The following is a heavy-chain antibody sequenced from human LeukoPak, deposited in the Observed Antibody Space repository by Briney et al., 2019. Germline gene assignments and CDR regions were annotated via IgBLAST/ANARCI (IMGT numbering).Heavy chain of an antibody. Sequence: PGGSLRLSCAASGFTFSSCSMNWVRQAPGKGLEWVSSISASSTYIYYADSVKGRFTISRDNAKNSLYLQMNSLRAEDTAVYYCARGAIAAAGTRGSSSTTGFDYWGRGTLVTVSS. D-gene: IGHD6-13*01. CDR1: GFTFSSCS. CDR2: ISASSTYI. V-gene: IGHV3-21*01. J-gene: IGHJ4*02. CDR3: ARGAIAAAGTRGSSSTTGFDY.